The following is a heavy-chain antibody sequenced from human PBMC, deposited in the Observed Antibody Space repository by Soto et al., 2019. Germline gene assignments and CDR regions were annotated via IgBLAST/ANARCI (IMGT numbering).Heavy chain of an antibody. CDR1: GGSISSGGYY. CDR2: IYYSGST. J-gene: IGHJ6*02. Sequence: SETLSLTCTVSGGSISSGGYYWSWIRQHPGKGLEWIGYIYYSGSTYYNPSLKSRVTISVDTSKNQFSLKLSSVTAADTAVYYCARDPGIAAAGTRVGYYYYGMDVWGQGTTVNVSS. V-gene: IGHV4-31*03. CDR3: ARDPGIAAAGTRVGYYYYGMDV. D-gene: IGHD6-13*01.